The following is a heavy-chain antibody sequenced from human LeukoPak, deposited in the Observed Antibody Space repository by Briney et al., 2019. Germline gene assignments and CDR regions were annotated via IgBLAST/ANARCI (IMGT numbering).Heavy chain of an antibody. CDR2: IWYDGSNK. V-gene: IGHV3-33*01. CDR3: AIPESTGLGPLDY. D-gene: IGHD1-14*01. J-gene: IGHJ4*02. Sequence: GRSLRLSCAASGFTFSTYGMHWVRQAPGKGLEWVALIWYDGSNKFYEDSVKGRFTISGDNSKNTLYLQMNSLRAEDTAVYYCAIPESTGLGPLDYWGQGTLVTVSS. CDR1: GFTFSTYG.